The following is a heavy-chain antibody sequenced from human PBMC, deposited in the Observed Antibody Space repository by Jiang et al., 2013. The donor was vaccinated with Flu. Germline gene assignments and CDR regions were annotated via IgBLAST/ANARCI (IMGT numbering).Heavy chain of an antibody. V-gene: IGHV3-33*01. CDR1: GFTFSSYG. D-gene: IGHD6-19*01. CDR2: IWYDGSNK. CDR3: ARVVWDWGSSGPLWFDP. J-gene: IGHJ5*02. Sequence: VESGGGVVQPGRSLRLSCAASGFTFSSYGMHWVRQAPGKGLEWVAVIWYDGSNKYYADSVKGRFTISRDNSKNTLYLQMNSLRAEDTAVYYCARVVWDWGSSGPLWFDPWGQGTLVTVSS.